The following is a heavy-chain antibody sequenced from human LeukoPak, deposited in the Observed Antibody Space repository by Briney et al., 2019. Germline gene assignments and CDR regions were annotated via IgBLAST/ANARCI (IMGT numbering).Heavy chain of an antibody. Sequence: PSETLSLTCTVSGGSISSYYWSWIRQIPGKGLEWIGYISNSGSTNYNPSLKSRVTMSIDTSKNLFSLKLTSVTAADTAVYYCASGGYCSSTACYPNWFDPRGQGTLVTVSS. J-gene: IGHJ5*02. V-gene: IGHV4-59*01. CDR1: GGSISSYY. CDR2: ISNSGST. D-gene: IGHD2-2*01. CDR3: ASGGYCSSTACYPNWFDP.